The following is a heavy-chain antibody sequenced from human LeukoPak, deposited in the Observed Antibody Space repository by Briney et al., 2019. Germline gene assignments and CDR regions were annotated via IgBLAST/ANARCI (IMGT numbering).Heavy chain of an antibody. CDR3: ARGYDFWSLVY. CDR2: INHSGST. Sequence: SETLSLTCAVYGGSFSGYYWSWIRQPPGKGLGWIGEINHSGSTNYNPSLKSRVTISVDTSKNQFSLKLSSVTAADTAVYYCARGYDFWSLVYWGQGTLVTVSS. CDR1: GGSFSGYY. V-gene: IGHV4-34*01. D-gene: IGHD3-3*01. J-gene: IGHJ4*02.